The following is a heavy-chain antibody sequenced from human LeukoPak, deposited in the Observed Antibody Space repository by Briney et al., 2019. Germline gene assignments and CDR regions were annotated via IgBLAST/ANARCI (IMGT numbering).Heavy chain of an antibody. J-gene: IGHJ3*02. CDR1: GFTFGDYA. CDR2: IRSKAYGGAT. V-gene: IGHV3-49*03. CDR3: TRAQWELLISAFDI. Sequence: PGGSLRLSRTASGFTFGDYAMSWFRQAPGKGLEWVGFIRSKAYGGATEYAASVKGRFTISRDDSKSIAYLQMNSLKTEDTAVYYCTRAQWELLISAFDIWGQGTMVTVSS. D-gene: IGHD1-26*01.